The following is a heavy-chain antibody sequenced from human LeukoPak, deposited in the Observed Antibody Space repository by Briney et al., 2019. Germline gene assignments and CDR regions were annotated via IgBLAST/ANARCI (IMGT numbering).Heavy chain of an antibody. V-gene: IGHV3-33*08. D-gene: IGHD5-18*01. CDR1: GFTFSDYA. J-gene: IGHJ4*02. Sequence: GGSLRLSCAASGFTFSDYAMNWVRQAPGKGLEWVAVIWYDGSNKYYADSVKGRFTISRDSSKNTLYLQMNSLRAEDTAVYYCARGRIQLWLPIPDYFDYWGQGTLVTVSS. CDR2: IWYDGSNK. CDR3: ARGRIQLWLPIPDYFDY.